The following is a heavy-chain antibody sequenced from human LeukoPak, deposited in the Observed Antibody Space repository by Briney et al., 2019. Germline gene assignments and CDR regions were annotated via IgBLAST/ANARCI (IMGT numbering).Heavy chain of an antibody. CDR2: MFHNGGT. Sequence: SETLSLTCTVSGGSISSDGYYWDWIRQHPEKGLEWIGYMFHNGGTYYSPSLKTRVTISADTSKNQFSLRLSSVTAADTAVYYCARSYGDLWGQGTLVTVSS. V-gene: IGHV4-31*03. J-gene: IGHJ5*02. D-gene: IGHD2-21*01. CDR1: GGSISSDGYY. CDR3: ARSYGDL.